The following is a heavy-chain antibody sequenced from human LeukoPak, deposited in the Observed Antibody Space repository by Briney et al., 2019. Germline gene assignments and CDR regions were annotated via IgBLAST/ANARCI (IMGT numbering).Heavy chain of an antibody. V-gene: IGHV3-30*02. CDR3: QSSGVVAGRDAFDV. CDR1: GFTFSSYG. J-gene: IGHJ3*01. CDR2: IRYDGSDK. D-gene: IGHD3-3*01. Sequence: PGGSLRLSCAASGFTFSSYGMHWVRQAPGKGLEWVAFIRYDGSDKYYAASVKGRFTISRDNSKNTLYLQMNSLKTEDTAVYYCQSSGVVAGRDAFDVWGQGTMVTVSS.